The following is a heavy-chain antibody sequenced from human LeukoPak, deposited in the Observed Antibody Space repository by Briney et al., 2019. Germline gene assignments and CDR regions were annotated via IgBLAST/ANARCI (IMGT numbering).Heavy chain of an antibody. J-gene: IGHJ4*02. D-gene: IGHD1-20*01. CDR3: SSLTSRGLSDS. V-gene: IGHV3-15*07. CDR1: GFTFTNAW. CDR2: IKSKADGETI. Sequence: GGSLRLSCAASGFTFTNAWMNWVRQAPGKGLEWVGRIKSKADGETIDYAAPVKGRFTFSRDDSKNMLYLQMNSLKSEDTAVYYCSSLTSRGLSDSWGQGTLVTVSS.